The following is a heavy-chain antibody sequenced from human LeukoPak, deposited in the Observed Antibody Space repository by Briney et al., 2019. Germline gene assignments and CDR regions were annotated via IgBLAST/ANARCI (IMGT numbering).Heavy chain of an antibody. J-gene: IGHJ3*02. CDR3: ARTGRYGSGTNAFDI. V-gene: IGHV1-18*01. CDR1: GCTFTSYG. Sequence: ASVKVSCKASGCTFTSYGISWVRQAPGQGLEWMGWISAYNGNTNYAQKLQGRVTMTTDTSTSTAYMELRSLRSDDTAVYYCARTGRYGSGTNAFDIWGQGTMVTVSS. D-gene: IGHD3-10*01. CDR2: ISAYNGNT.